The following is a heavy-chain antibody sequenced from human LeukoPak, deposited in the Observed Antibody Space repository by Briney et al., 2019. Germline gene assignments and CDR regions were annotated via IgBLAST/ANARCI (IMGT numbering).Heavy chain of an antibody. V-gene: IGHV4-61*02. CDR1: GGSTSSGSYY. CDR3: ARDHEWLGLDY. D-gene: IGHD6-19*01. J-gene: IGHJ4*02. CDR2: IYTSGST. Sequence: SETLSLTCTVSGGSTSSGSYYWSWIQQPAGKGLEWIGRIYTSGSTNYNPSLKSRVTISVDTSKNQFSLKLSSVTAADTAVYYCARDHEWLGLDYWGQGTLVTVSS.